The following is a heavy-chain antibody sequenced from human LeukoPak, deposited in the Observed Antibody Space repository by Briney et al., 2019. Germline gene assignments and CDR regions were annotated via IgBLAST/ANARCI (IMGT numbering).Heavy chain of an antibody. CDR3: ARGMGGYGGYDY. CDR2: ISGSGGST. Sequence: GGSLRLSCAASGFTFSSYAMSWVRQAPGKGLEWVSAISGSGGSTYYADSVKGRFTISRDNSKNTVYLQMNSLRVEDTAVYYCARGMGGYGGYDYWGQGTLVTVSS. V-gene: IGHV3-23*01. CDR1: GFTFSSYA. J-gene: IGHJ4*02. D-gene: IGHD5-12*01.